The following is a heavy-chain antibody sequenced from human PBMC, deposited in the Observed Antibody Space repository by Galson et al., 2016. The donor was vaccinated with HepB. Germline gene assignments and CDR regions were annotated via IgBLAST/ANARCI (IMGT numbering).Heavy chain of an antibody. CDR3: DRDIPDFTAG. V-gene: IGHV4-30-4*01. D-gene: IGHD1-14*01. J-gene: IGHJ4*02. Sequence: IRQPPGKGLEWIGYIYYSGTTLYNPSLKSRMNMTMDSTHNRFSLTLTSVTAADTAVYYCDRDIPDFTAGWGRGVLVVVSS. CDR2: IYYSGTT.